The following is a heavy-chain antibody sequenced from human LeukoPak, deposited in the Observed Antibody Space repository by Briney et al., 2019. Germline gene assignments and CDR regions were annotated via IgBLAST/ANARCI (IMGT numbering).Heavy chain of an antibody. Sequence: SETLSLTCTVSGGSISSYYWSWIRQPPGKGLEWIGYIYYSGSTNYNPSLKSRVPISVDASKNQFSLKLSSVAAADTAVYYCARAESSSWYEDYYYYYMDVWGKGTRSPSP. CDR3: ARAESSSWYEDYYYYYMDV. V-gene: IGHV4-59*01. D-gene: IGHD6-13*01. CDR2: IYYSGST. J-gene: IGHJ6*03. CDR1: GGSISSYY.